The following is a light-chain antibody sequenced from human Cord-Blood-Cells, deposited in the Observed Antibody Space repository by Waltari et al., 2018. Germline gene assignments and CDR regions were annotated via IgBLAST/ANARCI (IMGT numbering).Light chain of an antibody. Sequence: QSALTQPASVSGSPGQSITISRTGTSSDVGIYNLVSCYQQHPGKAPKLSIYEGSKRPSGVSNLFSGANSGNTASLTISGLQAEDGSDYYCCSYAGSSTWVFGRGTKLTVL. CDR1: SSDVGIYNL. CDR3: CSYAGSSTWV. J-gene: IGLJ3*02. V-gene: IGLV2-23*01. CDR2: EGS.